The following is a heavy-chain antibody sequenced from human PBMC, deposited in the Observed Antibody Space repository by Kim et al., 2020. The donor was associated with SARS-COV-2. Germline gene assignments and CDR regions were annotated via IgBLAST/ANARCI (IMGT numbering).Heavy chain of an antibody. CDR2: IIPIFGTA. Sequence: SVKVSCKASGGTFSSYAISWVRQAPGQGLEWMGGIIPIFGTANYAQKFQGRVTITADESTSTAYMELSSLRSEDTAVYYCARDNAYYYDSSGYSSNYYCMDVWGQGTTVTVSS. CDR1: GGTFSSYA. V-gene: IGHV1-69*13. D-gene: IGHD3-22*01. J-gene: IGHJ6*02. CDR3: ARDNAYYYDSSGYSSNYYCMDV.